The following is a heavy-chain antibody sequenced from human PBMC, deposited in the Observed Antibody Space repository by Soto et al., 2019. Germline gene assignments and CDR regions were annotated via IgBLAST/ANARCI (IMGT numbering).Heavy chain of an antibody. Sequence: GGSLRLSCSASGLTVSTKYMNWIRQAPGKGLEWVSSISSTTNYIYYGDSMKGRFTISRDNAKNSLYLEMNSLRAEDTAVYYCAIEAEDITSNSDEWGQGNLVTV. J-gene: IGHJ4*02. CDR2: ISSTTNYI. CDR3: AIEAEDITSNSDE. V-gene: IGHV3-21*06. CDR1: GLTVSTKY.